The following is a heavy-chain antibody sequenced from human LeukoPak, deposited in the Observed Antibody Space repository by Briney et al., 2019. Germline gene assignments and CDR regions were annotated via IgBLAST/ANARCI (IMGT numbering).Heavy chain of an antibody. CDR1: GGSISSYY. J-gene: IGHJ4*02. CDR3: ARTVGHLVS. CDR2: IYYSGTN. V-gene: IGHV4-59*12. D-gene: IGHD4-23*01. Sequence: SETLSLTCTVSGGSISSYYWSWVRQPPGKGLEWVGYIYYSGTNNSNHSLKSRVTISVDKSKNKFSLQLNSVTPEDTAVYYCARTVGHLVSWGQGTLFTVSS.